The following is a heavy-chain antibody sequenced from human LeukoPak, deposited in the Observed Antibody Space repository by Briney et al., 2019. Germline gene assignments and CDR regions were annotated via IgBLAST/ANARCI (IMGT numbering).Heavy chain of an antibody. J-gene: IGHJ4*02. V-gene: IGHV3-48*03. CDR1: GFTFSSYD. Sequence: PGGSLRLSCAASGFTFSSYDTKWVRQAPGKGLEWVSHISGSGSNICYADSVKGRFTISRDNAKNSLYLQMNSLRAEDTAVYYCARGLRNTILGGDYYWGQGTLVTVYS. D-gene: IGHD3-3*01. CDR2: ISGSGSNI. CDR3: ARGLRNTILGGDYY.